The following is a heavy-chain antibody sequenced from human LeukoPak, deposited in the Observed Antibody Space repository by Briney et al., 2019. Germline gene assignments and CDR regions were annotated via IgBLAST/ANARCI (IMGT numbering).Heavy chain of an antibody. D-gene: IGHD2-2*01. CDR2: IYYSGST. CDR1: GGSISSYC. J-gene: IGHJ2*01. CDR3: ARVIREYCSSTSCYAGEGYWYFDL. V-gene: IGHV4-59*01. Sequence: PSETLSLTCTVSGGSISSYCWSWIRQPPGKGLEWIGYIYYSGSTNYNPSLKSRVTISVDTSKNQFSLKLSSVTAADTAVYYCARVIREYCSSTSCYAGEGYWYFDLWGRGTLVTVSS.